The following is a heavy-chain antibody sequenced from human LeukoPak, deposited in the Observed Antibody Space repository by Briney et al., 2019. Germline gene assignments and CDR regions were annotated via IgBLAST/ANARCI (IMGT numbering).Heavy chain of an antibody. Sequence: GGSLRLSCAASGFTFSTYNMNWVRQAPGKGLEWVSSISSSSTYIYYADSVKGRFTISRDNAKNSLYLQMNSLRVEDTAVYYCARDTASAMVTLIDYWGQGTLVTVSS. CDR1: GFTFSTYN. V-gene: IGHV3-21*01. CDR2: ISSSSTYI. D-gene: IGHD5-18*01. CDR3: ARDTASAMVTLIDY. J-gene: IGHJ4*02.